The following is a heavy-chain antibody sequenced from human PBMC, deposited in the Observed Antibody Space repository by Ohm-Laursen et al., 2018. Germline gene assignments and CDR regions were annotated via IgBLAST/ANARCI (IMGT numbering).Heavy chain of an antibody. V-gene: IGHV3-21*01. CDR1: AFSLTASN. D-gene: IGHD2-8*01. J-gene: IGHJ6*02. CDR3: ARDDGAYARRSGMDV. CDR2: ISDTGSHI. Sequence: SLRLSCAASAFSLTASNMNWVRQAPGTGLEWVSYISDTGSHIYYAGSVRGRFTISRDNAQNSLYLHMSSLRAEDTAIHYCARDDGAYARRSGMDVWGQGTTVTVSS.